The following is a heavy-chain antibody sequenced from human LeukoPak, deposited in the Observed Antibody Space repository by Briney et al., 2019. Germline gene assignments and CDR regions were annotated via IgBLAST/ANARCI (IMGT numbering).Heavy chain of an antibody. CDR1: GFTFSSYA. Sequence: GGSLRLSCAASGFTFSSYAMSWVRQAPGKGLEWVAGFSVSDRTTYYADSVKGRFTISRDNSKNTLYLQMNSLRAEDTAVYYCAKGLAARPGYFDYWGQGTLVTVSS. CDR3: AKGLAARPGYFDY. CDR2: FSVSDRTT. D-gene: IGHD6-6*01. J-gene: IGHJ4*02. V-gene: IGHV3-23*01.